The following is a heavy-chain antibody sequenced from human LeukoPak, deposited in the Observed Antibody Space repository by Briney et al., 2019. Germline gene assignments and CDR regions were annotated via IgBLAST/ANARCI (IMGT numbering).Heavy chain of an antibody. CDR1: GYTFTSYG. J-gene: IGHJ3*02. V-gene: IGHV1-18*01. CDR3: ARPRHYYDSSGYYWFYDAFDI. CDR2: ISAYNGNT. Sequence: VKVSCKASGYTFTSYGISWVRQAPGQGLEWMGWISAYNGNTNYAQKLRGRVTMTTDTSTSTAYMELRSLRSDDTAVYYCARPRHYYDSSGYYWFYDAFDIWGQGTMVTVSS. D-gene: IGHD3-22*01.